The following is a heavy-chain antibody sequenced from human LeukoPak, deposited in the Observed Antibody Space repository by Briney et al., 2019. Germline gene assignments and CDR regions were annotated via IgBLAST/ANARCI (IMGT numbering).Heavy chain of an antibody. CDR3: ARDMCSSTSCLFDY. D-gene: IGHD2-2*01. CDR2: ISAYNGNT. Sequence: ASVKVSCKAPGYTFTSYGISWVRQAPGQGLEWMGWISAYNGNTNYAQKLQGRVTMTTDTSTSTAYMELRSLRSDDTAVYYCARDMCSSTSCLFDYWGQGTLVTVSS. J-gene: IGHJ4*02. V-gene: IGHV1-18*04. CDR1: GYTFTSYG.